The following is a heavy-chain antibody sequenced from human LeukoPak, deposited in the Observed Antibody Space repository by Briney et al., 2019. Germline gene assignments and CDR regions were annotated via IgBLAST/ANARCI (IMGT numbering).Heavy chain of an antibody. CDR1: GGSISSYY. J-gene: IGHJ6*03. CDR2: IYYSGST. D-gene: IGHD6-13*01. V-gene: IGHV4-59*01. Sequence: SETLSLTCTVSGGSISSYYWSGIRQPPGKGLEWIGYIYYSGSTNYNPSLKSRVTISVDTSKNQFSLKLSSVTAADTAVYYCARWSSFYYYYMDVWGKGTTVTVSS. CDR3: ARWSSFYYYYMDV.